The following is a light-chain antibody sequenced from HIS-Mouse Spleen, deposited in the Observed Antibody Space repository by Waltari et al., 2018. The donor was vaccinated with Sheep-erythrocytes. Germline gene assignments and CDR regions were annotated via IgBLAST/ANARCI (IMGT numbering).Light chain of an antibody. Sequence: SYELTQPPSVSVSPGHTARITCSGDALPKKYAYWYQQKSGQAPVLVIYEDSKRPSGIPERFSGSSSGTMATLTISGAQVEDDADYYCYSTDSSGNHWVFGGGTKLTVL. J-gene: IGLJ3*02. CDR1: ALPKKY. CDR3: YSTDSSGNHWV. CDR2: EDS. V-gene: IGLV3-10*01.